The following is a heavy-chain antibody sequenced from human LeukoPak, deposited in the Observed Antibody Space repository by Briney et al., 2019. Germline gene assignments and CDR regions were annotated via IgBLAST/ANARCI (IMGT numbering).Heavy chain of an antibody. Sequence: GGSLRLSCAASGFTLGSSSMNWVRQAPGKGLEWDSYISSSSSTISYADSVKGRFTISRDNAKNSLYLQMNSLRAEDSAVYYCARIAFSTGSTSPWGQGTLVTASS. CDR1: GFTLGSSS. CDR2: ISSSSSTI. CDR3: ARIAFSTGSTSP. D-gene: IGHD6-19*01. V-gene: IGHV3-48*01. J-gene: IGHJ5*02.